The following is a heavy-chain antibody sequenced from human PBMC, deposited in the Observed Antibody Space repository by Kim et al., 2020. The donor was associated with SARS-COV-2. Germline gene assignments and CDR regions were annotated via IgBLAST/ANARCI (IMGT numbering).Heavy chain of an antibody. CDR1: GGSFSGYY. CDR3: ARDPTWASSGWPEVLDY. CDR2: INHSGST. D-gene: IGHD6-19*01. Sequence: SETLSLTCAVYGGSFSGYYWSWIRQPPGKGLEWIGEINHSGSTNYNPSLKSRVTISVDTSKNQFSLKLSSVTAADTAVYYCARDPTWASSGWPEVLDYWGQGTLVTVSS. J-gene: IGHJ4*02. V-gene: IGHV4-34*01.